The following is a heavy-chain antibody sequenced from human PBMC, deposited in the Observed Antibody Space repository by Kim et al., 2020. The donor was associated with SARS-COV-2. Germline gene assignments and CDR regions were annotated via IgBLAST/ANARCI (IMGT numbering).Heavy chain of an antibody. CDR2: IYYSGST. D-gene: IGHD3-3*01. V-gene: IGHV4-59*13. Sequence: SETLSLTCTVSGGSISSYYWSWIRQPPGKGLEWIGYIYYSGSTNYNPSLKSRVTISVDTSKNQFSLKLSSVTAADTAVYYCAREQLDYDFWSGYRNNWFDPWGQGTLVTVSS. CDR3: AREQLDYDFWSGYRNNWFDP. CDR1: GGSISSYY. J-gene: IGHJ5*02.